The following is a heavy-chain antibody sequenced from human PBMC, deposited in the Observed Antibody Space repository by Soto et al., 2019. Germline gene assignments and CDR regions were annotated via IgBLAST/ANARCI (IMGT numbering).Heavy chain of an antibody. CDR1: GYTFTSYA. CDR3: ARGSSWSDFDY. Sequence: QVQLVQSGAEVKKPGASVKVSCRASGYTFTSYAIHWVRQAPGQRPEWMGWINTANDNTTYSQKFQGRVTITRDTAASIVYMDLSSLRSEDTAVYYCARGSSWSDFDYWGQGTLVTVSS. D-gene: IGHD6-13*01. V-gene: IGHV1-3*04. J-gene: IGHJ4*02. CDR2: INTANDNT.